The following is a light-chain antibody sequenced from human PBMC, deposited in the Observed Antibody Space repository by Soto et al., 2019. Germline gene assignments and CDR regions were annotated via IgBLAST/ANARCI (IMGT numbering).Light chain of an antibody. CDR2: AAS. J-gene: IGKJ1*01. V-gene: IGKV1-27*01. CDR3: QRYNDGST. CDR1: QGISNY. Sequence: DIQMTQSPSSLSASVGDRVTITCRASQGISNYLAWYQQKPGRVPTLLISAASTLQSGVPSRFSGSGSGTDFTLTITSLQPEDVAPYYCQRYNDGSTFGQGTKVEI.